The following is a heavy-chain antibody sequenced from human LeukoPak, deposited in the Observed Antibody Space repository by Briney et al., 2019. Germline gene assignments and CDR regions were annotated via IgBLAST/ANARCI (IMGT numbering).Heavy chain of an antibody. CDR1: GYTFTGYY. J-gene: IGHJ5*02. V-gene: IGHV1-2*02. D-gene: IGHD6-19*01. Sequence: ASVKVSGKASGYTFTGYYMHWVRQAPGQGLEWMGWINPNSGGTNYAQKFQGRVSMTGDTSISTSYMELSRLSSDDTAVYYCARVGSSGWDTFEQSPTWGQGTLVTVSS. CDR2: INPNSGGT. CDR3: ARVGSSGWDTFEQSPT.